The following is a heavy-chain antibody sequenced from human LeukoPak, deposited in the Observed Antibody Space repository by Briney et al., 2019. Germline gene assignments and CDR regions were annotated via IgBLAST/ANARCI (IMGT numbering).Heavy chain of an antibody. CDR1: GYTFTSYA. J-gene: IGHJ4*02. D-gene: IGHD4-17*01. CDR3: ARAPDDYGDYAGFWDFDY. CDR2: INAGNGNN. V-gene: IGHV1-3*03. Sequence: ASVKVSFKASGYTFTSYAMHWVRQAPRQRLEWMGWINAGNGNNKYSQEFQGRVTSTRDTSASTAYMEMSRLRSEDMAVYYCARAPDDYGDYAGFWDFDYWGQGTMVTVSS.